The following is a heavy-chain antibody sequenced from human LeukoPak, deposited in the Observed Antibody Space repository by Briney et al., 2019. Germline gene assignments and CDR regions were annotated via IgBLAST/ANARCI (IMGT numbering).Heavy chain of an antibody. Sequence: PGGSLRLSCAASGFTFSSYGMHWVRQAPGKGLEWVSSISSSSRYIYYADSVKGRFTISRDNAKNSLYLQMNSLRAEDTAVYYCARATTIYYYYGMDVWGQGTTVTVSS. CDR3: ARATTIYYYYGMDV. CDR2: ISSSSRYI. CDR1: GFTFSSYG. J-gene: IGHJ6*02. V-gene: IGHV3-21*01. D-gene: IGHD1-26*01.